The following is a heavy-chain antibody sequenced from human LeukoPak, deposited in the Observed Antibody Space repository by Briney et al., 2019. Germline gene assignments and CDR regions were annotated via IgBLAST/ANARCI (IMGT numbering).Heavy chain of an antibody. Sequence: GGSLRLSCTVSGFTVSSNSMSWVRQAPGKGLEWVSSIYSDNTHYSDSVKGRFTISRDNSKNTLYLQMNSLRAGDTAVYYCARRAGAYSHPYDYWGQGTLVTVSS. CDR2: IYSDNT. CDR3: ARRAGAYSHPYDY. CDR1: GFTVSSNS. V-gene: IGHV3-53*01. J-gene: IGHJ4*02. D-gene: IGHD4/OR15-4a*01.